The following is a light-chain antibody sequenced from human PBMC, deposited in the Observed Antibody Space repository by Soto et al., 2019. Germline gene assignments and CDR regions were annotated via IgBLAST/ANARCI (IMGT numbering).Light chain of an antibody. CDR2: DAS. CDR3: QQYNSYSPWT. Sequence: DIQMTQSPSTLSASVGDRVTITCRASQSISSWLAWYQQKPGKAPKLLFYDASSLESGVPSRFSGSGSETEFALTISSLQPDDFATYYCQQYNSYSPWTFGQGTKVDIK. V-gene: IGKV1-5*01. CDR1: QSISSW. J-gene: IGKJ1*01.